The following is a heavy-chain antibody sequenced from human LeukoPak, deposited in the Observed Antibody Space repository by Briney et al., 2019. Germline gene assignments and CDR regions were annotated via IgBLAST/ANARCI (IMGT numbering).Heavy chain of an antibody. D-gene: IGHD6-19*01. CDR2: ISSSSSYI. Sequence: GGSLRLSCAASGFTFSSYSMNWLRQAPGKGLEWVSSISSSSSYIYYADSVKGRFTISRDNAKNSLYLQMSSLRAEDTAVYYCARVAVAVPYYYMDVWGKGTTVTVSS. CDR1: GFTFSSYS. J-gene: IGHJ6*03. V-gene: IGHV3-21*01. CDR3: ARVAVAVPYYYMDV.